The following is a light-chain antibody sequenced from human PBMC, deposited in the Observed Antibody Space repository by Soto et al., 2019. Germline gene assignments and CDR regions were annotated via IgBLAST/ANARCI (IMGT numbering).Light chain of an antibody. CDR3: HQRSNWPPAT. V-gene: IGKV3D-20*02. J-gene: IGKJ1*01. CDR2: GAS. CDR1: PGVSANN. Sequence: EVVLTNSPVTVSLSPGERAALSGSAGPGVSANNLAWYQHKAGQTPRLLIYGASSRATGIPDRFSGSGYGTDFTLTISSLVPEDFAVYYCHQRSNWPPATFGQGTKVDI.